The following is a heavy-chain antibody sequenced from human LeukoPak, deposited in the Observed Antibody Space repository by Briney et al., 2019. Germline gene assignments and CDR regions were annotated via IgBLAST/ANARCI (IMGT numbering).Heavy chain of an antibody. CDR3: ARRNEAVAGSFLRVYYYYMDV. J-gene: IGHJ6*03. CDR2: IYTSGST. D-gene: IGHD6-19*01. Sequence: SQTLSLTCTVSGGSISSGSYYWSWIRQPAGKGLEWIGRIYTSGSTNYNPSLKSRVTISVDTSKNQFSLKLSSVTAADTAVYYCARRNEAVAGSFLRVYYYYMDVWGKGTTVTISS. V-gene: IGHV4-61*02. CDR1: GGSISSGSYY.